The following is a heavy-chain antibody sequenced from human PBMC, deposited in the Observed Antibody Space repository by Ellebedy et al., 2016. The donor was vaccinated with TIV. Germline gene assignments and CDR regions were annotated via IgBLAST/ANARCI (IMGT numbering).Heavy chain of an antibody. Sequence: GESLKISCTASGFTFNIFAMNWVRQAPGRGLEWVSSIGAVDTHYADSVKGRFTISRDNSKNTLYLQMNSLRAEDTATYYCAKDAVDHNSLFDAHDIWGQGTMVTVSS. CDR1: GFTFNIFA. CDR2: IGAVDT. CDR3: AKDAVDHNSLFDAHDI. J-gene: IGHJ3*02. D-gene: IGHD4-23*01. V-gene: IGHV3-23*01.